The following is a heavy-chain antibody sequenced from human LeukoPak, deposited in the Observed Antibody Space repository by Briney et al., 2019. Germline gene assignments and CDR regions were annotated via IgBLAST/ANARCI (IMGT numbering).Heavy chain of an antibody. D-gene: IGHD2-2*01. CDR1: GGSISSGDYY. J-gene: IGHJ4*02. V-gene: IGHV4-30-4*08. CDR3: ARSDIVVVPAATTFDY. CDR2: IYYSGST. Sequence: PSETLSLTCTVSGGSISSGDYYWSWIRQPPGKGLEWIGYIYYSGSTYYNPSLKSRVTISVDTSKNQFSLKLSSVTAADTAVYYCARSDIVVVPAATTFDYWGQGTLVTVSS.